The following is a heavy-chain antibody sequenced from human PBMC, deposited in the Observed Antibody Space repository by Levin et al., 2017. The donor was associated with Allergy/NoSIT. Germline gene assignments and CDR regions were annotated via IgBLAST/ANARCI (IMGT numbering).Heavy chain of an antibody. V-gene: IGHV1-69*06. Sequence: SVKVSCKASGGTFSSYAISWVRQAPGQGLEWMGGIIPIFGTANYAQKFQGRVTITADKSTSTAYMELSSLRSEDTAVYYCARDLGASSGGYSSAYWGQGTLVTVSS. CDR2: IIPIFGTA. CDR1: GGTFSSYA. J-gene: IGHJ4*02. CDR3: ARDLGASSGGYSSAY. D-gene: IGHD6-25*01.